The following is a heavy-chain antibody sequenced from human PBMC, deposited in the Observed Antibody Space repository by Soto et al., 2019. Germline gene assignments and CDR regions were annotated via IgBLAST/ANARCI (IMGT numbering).Heavy chain of an antibody. CDR2: ISRYGDIT. D-gene: IGHD3-22*01. Sequence: EVQLLESGGDLIQPGGSLRLSCAASGFTFNIYAMTWVRQAPGKGLEWVSAISRYGDITYYADSVEGRFSISRDNSKNPLYLQMNSLRAEDTAVYYCAKDRSLDHDSRGYLFDNWGQGTLVTVSS. J-gene: IGHJ4*02. CDR1: GFTFNIYA. V-gene: IGHV3-23*01. CDR3: AKDRSLDHDSRGYLFDN.